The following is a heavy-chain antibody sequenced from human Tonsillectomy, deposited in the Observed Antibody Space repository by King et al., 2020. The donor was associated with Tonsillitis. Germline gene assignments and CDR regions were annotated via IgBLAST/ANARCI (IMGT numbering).Heavy chain of an antibody. CDR2: ISGSGGST. D-gene: IGHD4-23*01. Sequence: VQLVESGGGLVQPGGSLRLSCAASGFTFSSYAMSWVRQAPGKGLEWVSAISGSGGSTYYADSVKGRFTISRDNSKNTLYLQMNSLRSVDTAVYDCAPQYLVTPTPPTVPHWGQGTLVTVSS. J-gene: IGHJ1*01. CDR1: GFTFSSYA. V-gene: IGHV3-23*04. CDR3: APQYLVTPTPPTVPH.